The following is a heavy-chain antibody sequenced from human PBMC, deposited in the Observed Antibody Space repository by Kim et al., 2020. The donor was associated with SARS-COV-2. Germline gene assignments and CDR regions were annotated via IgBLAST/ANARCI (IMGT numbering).Heavy chain of an antibody. J-gene: IGHJ5*02. D-gene: IGHD3-22*01. V-gene: IGHV4-59*01. Sequence: NTYNPSVQSPFAISVDTSKNQFSLKLSSVTAADTAVYYCARVGGYYFSPWGQGTLVTVSS. CDR3: ARVGGYYFSP. CDR2: N.